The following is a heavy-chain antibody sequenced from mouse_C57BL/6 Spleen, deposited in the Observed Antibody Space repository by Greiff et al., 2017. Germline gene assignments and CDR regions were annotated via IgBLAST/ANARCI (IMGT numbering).Heavy chain of an antibody. D-gene: IGHD4-1*01. CDR2: ISTGCSYT. Sequence: EVKVVESVGDLVKPGGSLKLSCAASGFTFSSYGMSWVSQTPDKRLEWVATISTGCSYTYYPDSVKGRFTITRDNASNTLYLQVSSLKSEDTAMYYCARPKTGTYYFHYWGQGTTLTVSS. J-gene: IGHJ2*01. V-gene: IGHV5-6*01. CDR1: GFTFSSYG. CDR3: ARPKTGTYYFHY.